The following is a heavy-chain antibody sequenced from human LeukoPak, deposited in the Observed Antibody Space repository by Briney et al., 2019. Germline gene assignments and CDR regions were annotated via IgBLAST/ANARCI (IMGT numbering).Heavy chain of an antibody. D-gene: IGHD6-19*01. CDR1: GGSISSSSYY. V-gene: IGHV4-39*01. CDR3: ARNFWDSSGSLIDY. CDR2: IYYSGST. Sequence: SETLSLTCTVSGGSISSSSYYWGWIRQPPGKGLEWIGSIYYSGSTYYNPSLKSRVTISVDTSKNQFSLKLSSVTAADTAVYYCARNFWDSSGSLIDYWGQGTLVTVSS. J-gene: IGHJ4*02.